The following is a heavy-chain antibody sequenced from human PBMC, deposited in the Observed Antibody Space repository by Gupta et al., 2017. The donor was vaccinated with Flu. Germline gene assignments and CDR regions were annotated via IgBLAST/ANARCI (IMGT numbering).Heavy chain of an antibody. D-gene: IGHD3-10*01. J-gene: IGHJ4*02. CDR3: ARRINYGKTFDY. V-gene: IGHV4-39*01. CDR2: INYSGAT. Sequence: GWTRQPPGKGLEWIGSINYSGATYYNPSLKSRVSISVDTSKNQVSLKLSSVTAADTAVYYCARRINYGKTFDYWGQGTRVAVSS.